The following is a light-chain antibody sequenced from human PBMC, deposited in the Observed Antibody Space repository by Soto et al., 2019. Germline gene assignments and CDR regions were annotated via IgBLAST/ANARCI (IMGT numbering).Light chain of an antibody. Sequence: EIVLTQSPATLSLSPGERATLSCRASQSVSSYLAWFQQKPGQAPRLLIFDAYNRPTGIPARFSGSGSGTDFTLTSSSLEPEDFAVYYCQQRSNWPITFGQGTRLEIK. CDR1: QSVSSY. CDR2: DAY. J-gene: IGKJ5*01. V-gene: IGKV3-11*01. CDR3: QQRSNWPIT.